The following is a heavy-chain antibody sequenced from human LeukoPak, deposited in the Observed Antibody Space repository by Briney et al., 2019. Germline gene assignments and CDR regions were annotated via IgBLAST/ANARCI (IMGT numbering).Heavy chain of an antibody. J-gene: IGHJ4*02. CDR2: IYGGGGT. D-gene: IGHD2-15*01. V-gene: IGHV3-66*01. CDR3: ASPYCSGDSCYSGY. CDR1: GFTVSSNY. Sequence: GGSLRLSCAASGFTVSSNYMSWVRQAPGKGLEWVSVIYGGGGTYYPDSAKGRFTISRDNSKNTMYLQMNTLRAEDTAVYYCASPYCSGDSCYSGYWGQGTLVTVSS.